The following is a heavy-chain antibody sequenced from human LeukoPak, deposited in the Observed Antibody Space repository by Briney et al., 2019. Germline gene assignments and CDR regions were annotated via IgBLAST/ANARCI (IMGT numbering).Heavy chain of an antibody. V-gene: IGHV1-8*01. D-gene: IGHD2-15*01. J-gene: IGHJ6*02. CDR2: MNPNSGNT. Sequence: ASVQVSCKASGYTFTSYDINWVRQATGQGLEWMGWMNPNSGNTGYAQKFQGRVTMTRNTSISTAYMELSSLRSEDTAVYYCARGRRCPLGYCSGGSWNYYYGMDVWGQGTTVTVAS. CDR3: ARGRRCPLGYCSGGSWNYYYGMDV. CDR1: GYTFTSYD.